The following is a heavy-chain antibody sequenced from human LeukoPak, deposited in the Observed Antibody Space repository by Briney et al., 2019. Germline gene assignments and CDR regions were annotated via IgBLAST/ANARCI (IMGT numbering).Heavy chain of an antibody. J-gene: IGHJ4*02. CDR3: ARGLGYCSSTSCPPPQRFDY. D-gene: IGHD2-2*01. CDR1: GGSFSGYY. CDR2: INHSGST. Sequence: SETLSLTCAVYGGSFSGYYWSWIRQPPGKGLEWIGEINHSGSTNYNPSLKSRVTISVDTSKNQFSLKLSSVTAADTAVYYCARGLGYCSSTSCPPPQRFDYWGQGTLVTVSS. V-gene: IGHV4-34*01.